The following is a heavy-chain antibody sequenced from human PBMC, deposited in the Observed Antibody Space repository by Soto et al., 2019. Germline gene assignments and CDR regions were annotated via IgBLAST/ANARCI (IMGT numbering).Heavy chain of an antibody. CDR1: GGTFSSYA. V-gene: IGHV1-69*06. CDR3: ARGYCSSTSCYTGYNWFDP. Sequence: SVKVSCKASGGTFSSYAISWVRQAPGQGLEWMGGIIPIFGTANYAQKFQGRVTITADKSTSTAYMELSSLRSEDTAVYYCARGYCSSTSCYTGYNWFDPWGQGTLVTVSS. CDR2: IIPIFGTA. J-gene: IGHJ5*02. D-gene: IGHD2-2*02.